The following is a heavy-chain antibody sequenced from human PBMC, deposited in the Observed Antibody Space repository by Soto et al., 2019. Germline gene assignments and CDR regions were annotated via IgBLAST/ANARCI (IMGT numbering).Heavy chain of an antibody. CDR2: INPSGGST. J-gene: IGHJ6*03. CDR1: GYTFTSYY. V-gene: IGHV1-46*03. CDR3: ARDGPSDGDYYYYYYMDV. Sequence: ASVKVSCKASGYTFTSYYMRWVRQAPGQGLEWMGIINPSGGSTSYAQKFQGRVTMTRDTSTSTVYMELSSLRSEDTAVYYCARDGPSDGDYYYYYYMDVWGKGTTVTVSS. D-gene: IGHD4-17*01.